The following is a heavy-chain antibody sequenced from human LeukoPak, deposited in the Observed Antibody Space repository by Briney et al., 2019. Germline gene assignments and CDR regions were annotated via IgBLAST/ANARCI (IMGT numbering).Heavy chain of an antibody. CDR2: IWYDGSNK. CDR3: ARTREIFGVVINGGIDY. Sequence: TGGSLRLSCAASGFTFSSYGMHWVRQAPGKGLEWVAGIWYDGSNKYYADSVKGRFTISRDNSKNTLYLQMNSLRAEDTAVYYCARTREIFGVVINGGIDYWGQGTLVTVSS. J-gene: IGHJ4*02. V-gene: IGHV3-33*01. CDR1: GFTFSSYG. D-gene: IGHD3-3*01.